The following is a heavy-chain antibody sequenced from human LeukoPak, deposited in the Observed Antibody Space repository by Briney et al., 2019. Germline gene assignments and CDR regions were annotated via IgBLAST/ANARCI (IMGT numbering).Heavy chain of an antibody. Sequence: GGSLRLSCAASGFTFSSYAMSWVRQAPGKGLEWVSAISGSGGSIYYADSVKGRLTISRDNSKNTLYLQMNSLRAEDTAVYYCAKGGRWELVFDYWGQGTLVTVSS. CDR3: AKGGRWELVFDY. CDR1: GFTFSSYA. J-gene: IGHJ4*02. V-gene: IGHV3-23*01. CDR2: ISGSGGSI. D-gene: IGHD1-26*01.